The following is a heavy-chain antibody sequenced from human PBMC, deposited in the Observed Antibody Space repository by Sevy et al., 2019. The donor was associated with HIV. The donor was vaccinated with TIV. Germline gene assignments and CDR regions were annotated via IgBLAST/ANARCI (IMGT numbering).Heavy chain of an antibody. J-gene: IGHJ6*02. V-gene: IGHV4-39*01. Sequence: SETLSLTCTVSGGSISSSSYYWGWIRQPPGKGLEWIGSIYYSGSTYYNPSLKSRVTISVDTSKNQFSLKLSSVTAADTAVYYCAILSIQTGWDRLDYYGMDVWGQGTTVTVSS. CDR1: GGSISSSSYY. D-gene: IGHD7-27*01. CDR3: AILSIQTGWDRLDYYGMDV. CDR2: IYYSGST.